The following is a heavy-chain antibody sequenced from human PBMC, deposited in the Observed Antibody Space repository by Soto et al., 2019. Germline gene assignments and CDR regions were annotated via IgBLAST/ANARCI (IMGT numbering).Heavy chain of an antibody. CDR1: GECTVSTSF. CDR3: VMDTHSPARFDH. J-gene: IGHJ4*02. V-gene: IGHV3-53*01. Sequence: GGSLRLSCAASGECTVSTSFMGWVRQAPGKGLEWVSTFCSDGTTYYADPVTGRFTISRDNSKSTLYLQMNNLEVEDTAVYYCVMDTHSPARFDHWGQGTLVTVSS. CDR2: FCSDGTT. D-gene: IGHD5-18*01.